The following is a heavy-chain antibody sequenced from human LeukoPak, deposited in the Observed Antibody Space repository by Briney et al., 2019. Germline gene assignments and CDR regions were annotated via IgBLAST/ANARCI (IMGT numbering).Heavy chain of an antibody. J-gene: IGHJ4*02. Sequence: GGSLRLSCSASGFTFSTYAMHWVRQAPGKGLEYFLAISSNGHSTYYADSVKGRFTISRDNSKNTLYLQMSSLRGEDTAVYYCVKVMWDTVMAGYFDYWGQGTLVTVSS. V-gene: IGHV3-64D*06. CDR1: GFTFSTYA. D-gene: IGHD5-18*01. CDR2: ISSNGHST. CDR3: VKVMWDTVMAGYFDY.